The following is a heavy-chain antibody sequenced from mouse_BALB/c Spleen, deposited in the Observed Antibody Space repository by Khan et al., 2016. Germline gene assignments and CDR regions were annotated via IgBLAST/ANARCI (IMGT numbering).Heavy chain of an antibody. CDR1: GYSITSDYA. J-gene: IGHJ2*01. CDR3: SRKTGGGSSD. CDR2: ISYSGST. V-gene: IGHV3-2*02. D-gene: IGHD1-1*01. Sequence: EVQLQESGPGLVKPSQSLALTCTVTGYSITSDYAWNWIRQFPGNKLEWMGYISYSGSTSYNPSLKSRISITRDTSKNQFFLQLNSVTTEDTATXYCSRKTGGGSSDWGQGTTLTVSS.